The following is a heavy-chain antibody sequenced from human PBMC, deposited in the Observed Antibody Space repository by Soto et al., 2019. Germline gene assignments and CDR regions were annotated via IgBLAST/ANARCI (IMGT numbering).Heavy chain of an antibody. Sequence: VQLVESGGGVVQPGRSLRLSCAGSGFPFTSYGMHWVREGPDKGLEWVAVISYDGSDKYYADSVKGRFTISRDNSKNMLYLQMNSLRPEDTALYYCVGGQYYFDYRGQGTLVIVSS. CDR1: GFPFTSYG. CDR2: ISYDGSDK. J-gene: IGHJ4*02. D-gene: IGHD3-10*01. CDR3: VGGQYYFDY. V-gene: IGHV3-30*03.